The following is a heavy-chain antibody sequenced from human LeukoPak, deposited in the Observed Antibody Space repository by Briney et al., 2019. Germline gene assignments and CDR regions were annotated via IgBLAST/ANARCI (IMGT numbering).Heavy chain of an antibody. CDR1: GGAISSYY. Sequence: SETVSLTCNVSGGAISSYYWSWIRQPPGKGLEWIGYIYYSGSTNYNPSLKSRVTISVDTSKSQFSLKLSSVTAADTAVYYCARGKGISPASFDYWGQGTLVTVSS. CDR2: IYYSGST. D-gene: IGHD6-13*01. CDR3: ARGKGISPASFDY. J-gene: IGHJ4*02. V-gene: IGHV4-59*01.